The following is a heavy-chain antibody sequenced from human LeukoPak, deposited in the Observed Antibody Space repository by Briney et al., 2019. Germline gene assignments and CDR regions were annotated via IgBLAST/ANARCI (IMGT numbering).Heavy chain of an antibody. V-gene: IGHV3-48*04. Sequence: GGSLRLSCAASGFTFSSYSMNWVRQAPGKGLEWVSYISSSSSTIYYADSVKGRFTISRDNAKNSLYLQMNSLRAEDTAVYYCARDKGGNSYLEDYDAFDIWGQGTMVTVSS. J-gene: IGHJ3*02. CDR1: GFTFSSYS. CDR2: ISSSSSTI. CDR3: ARDKGGNSYLEDYDAFDI. D-gene: IGHD4-23*01.